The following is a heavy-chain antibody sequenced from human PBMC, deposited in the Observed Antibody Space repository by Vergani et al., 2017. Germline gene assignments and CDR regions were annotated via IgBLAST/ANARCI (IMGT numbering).Heavy chain of an antibody. J-gene: IGHJ6*02. V-gene: IGHV4-38-2*01. CDR3: ARHRGSGGFFPSSYFYGMDV. D-gene: IGHD3-10*01. CDR2: IHHSVDT. CDR1: DSSIMTNTY. Sequence: QVQLQESGPGLVKPSETLTLTCDVSDSSIMTNTYWGWLRQYPGKELAWIGGIHHSVDTHYNSSLKRRVSISIVSSSKFSLSLPFVTAADAAISYFARHRGSGGFFPSSYFYGMDVWGHGTTVTVSS.